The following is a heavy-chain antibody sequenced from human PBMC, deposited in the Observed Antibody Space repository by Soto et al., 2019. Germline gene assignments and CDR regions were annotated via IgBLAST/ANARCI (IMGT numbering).Heavy chain of an antibody. CDR3: ARDRTFIAAAPHNYAEYFQH. J-gene: IGHJ1*01. Sequence: PGGSLRLSCAASGFTFSSYAMHWVRQAPGKGLEWVAVISYDGSNKYYADSVKGRFTISRDNSKNTLYLQMNSLRAEDTAVYYCARDRTFIAAAPHNYAEYFQHWGQGTLVTVSS. CDR2: ISYDGSNK. D-gene: IGHD6-13*01. CDR1: GFTFSSYA. V-gene: IGHV3-30-3*01.